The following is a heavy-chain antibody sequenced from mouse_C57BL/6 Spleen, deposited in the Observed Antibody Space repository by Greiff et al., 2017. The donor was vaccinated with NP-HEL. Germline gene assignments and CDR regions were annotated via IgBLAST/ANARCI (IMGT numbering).Heavy chain of an antibody. CDR2: IHPNSGST. CDR3: ARWSYGSSYDYFDY. J-gene: IGHJ2*01. Sequence: QVQLQQPGAELVKPGASVKLSCKASGYTFTSYWMHWVKQRPGQGLEWIGMIHPNSGSTNYNEKFKSKATLTVDKSSSTAYMQLSSLTSEDSAVYYCARWSYGSSYDYFDYWGQGTTLTVSS. V-gene: IGHV1-64*01. D-gene: IGHD1-1*01. CDR1: GYTFTSYW.